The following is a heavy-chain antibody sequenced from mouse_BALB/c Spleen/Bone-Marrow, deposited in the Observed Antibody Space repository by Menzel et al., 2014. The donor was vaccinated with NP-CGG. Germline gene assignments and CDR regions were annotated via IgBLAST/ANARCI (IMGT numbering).Heavy chain of an antibody. CDR3: AREGGNFPWFAY. V-gene: IGHV1S137*01. Sequence: VHLVESGAELVRPGVSVKISCKGSGYTFTDYAMHRVKQSHAKSLEWIGVISTYYGDASYNQKFKGKATMTVDKSSSTAYMELARLTSEDSAIYYCAREGGNFPWFAYWGQGTLVTVSA. CDR1: GYTFTDYA. J-gene: IGHJ3*01. D-gene: IGHD2-1*01. CDR2: ISTYYGDA.